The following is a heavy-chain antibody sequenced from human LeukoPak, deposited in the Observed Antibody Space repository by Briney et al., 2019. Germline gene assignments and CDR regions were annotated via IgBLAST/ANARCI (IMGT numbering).Heavy chain of an antibody. CDR1: GYTFTSYA. CDR3: ARGDIMVYATSHIPMGYFQH. J-gene: IGHJ1*01. V-gene: IGHV7-4-1*02. D-gene: IGHD2-8*01. Sequence: ASVKVSCKASGYTFTSYAMNWVRQAPGQGLEWMGWINTNTGNPTYAQGFTGRFVFSLDTSVSTAYLQISSLKAEDTAVYYCARGDIMVYATSHIPMGYFQHWGQGTLVTVSS. CDR2: INTNTGNP.